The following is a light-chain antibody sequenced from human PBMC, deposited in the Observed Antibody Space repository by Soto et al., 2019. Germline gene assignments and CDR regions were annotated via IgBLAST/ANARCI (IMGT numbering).Light chain of an antibody. CDR2: EVS. CDR1: QSLLHSDGKTY. CDR3: VQSVQRPWT. Sequence: DIVMTQTPLSLSVTPGQPASISCKSSQSLLHSDGKTYFYWYLQKPGQPPQLLIYEVSNRFSGVSHRVSGRRSARSFTLKISRLEAEDVEVYHWVQSVQRPWTFGQGTMVEIK. J-gene: IGKJ1*01. V-gene: IGKV2D-29*01.